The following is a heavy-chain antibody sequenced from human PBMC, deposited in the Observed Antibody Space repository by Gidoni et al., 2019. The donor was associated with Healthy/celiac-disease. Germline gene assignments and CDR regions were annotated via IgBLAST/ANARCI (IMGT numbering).Heavy chain of an antibody. V-gene: IGHV1-18*01. D-gene: IGHD3-3*01. CDR1: GYTFTSYG. Sequence: QVQLVQSGAEVKKPGASVKVSCKASGYTFTSYGISWVRQAPGQVLEWMGWLSAYNGNTNYAQNLQGRVTMTTDTSTSTAYMELRILRSDDTAVYYCARAQTYYDFWSGYLWVQGTLVTVSS. CDR3: ARAQTYYDFWSGYL. CDR2: LSAYNGNT. J-gene: IGHJ4*02.